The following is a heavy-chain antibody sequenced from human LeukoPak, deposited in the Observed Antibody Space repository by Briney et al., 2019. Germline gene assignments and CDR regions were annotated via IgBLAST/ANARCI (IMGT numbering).Heavy chain of an antibody. CDR3: ARTITIFGALGYFDY. Sequence: SETLSLTCTVSGTTISSGAYSWSWVRQHPGKGLEWIAYIYYSGNTYYNPSLKRRVTISVDTSKNQFSLKLSSVTAADTAVYYCARTITIFGALGYFDYWGQGTLVTVSS. V-gene: IGHV4-31*03. D-gene: IGHD3-3*01. J-gene: IGHJ4*02. CDR2: IYYSGNT. CDR1: GTTISSGAYS.